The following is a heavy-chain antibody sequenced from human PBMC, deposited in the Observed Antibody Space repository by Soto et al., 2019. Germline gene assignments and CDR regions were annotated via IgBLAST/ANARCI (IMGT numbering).Heavy chain of an antibody. CDR1: GFTVSSNY. CDR2: IYSGGST. Sequence: GGSLRLSCAASGFTVSSNYMSWVRQAPGKGLEWVSVIYSGGSTYYADSVKGRFTISRHNSKNTLYLQMNSLRAEDTAVYYCARERGGVTTGYFDYWGQGTLVTVSS. J-gene: IGHJ4*02. D-gene: IGHD4-17*01. CDR3: ARERGGVTTGYFDY. V-gene: IGHV3-53*04.